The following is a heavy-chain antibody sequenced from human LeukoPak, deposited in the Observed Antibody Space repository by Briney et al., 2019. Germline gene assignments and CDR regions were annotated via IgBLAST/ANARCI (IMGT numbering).Heavy chain of an antibody. CDR2: IYYSGST. CDR3: ARGQYSSSSSDY. J-gene: IGHJ4*02. D-gene: IGHD6-6*01. CDR1: GGSISSYY. V-gene: IGHV4-59*01. Sequence: PSETLSLTCTVSGGSISSYYWSWSRQPPGKGLEWIGYIYYSGSTNYNPSLKSRVTVSVDTSKNQFSLKLSSVTAADTAVYYCARGQYSSSSSDYWGQGTLVTVSS.